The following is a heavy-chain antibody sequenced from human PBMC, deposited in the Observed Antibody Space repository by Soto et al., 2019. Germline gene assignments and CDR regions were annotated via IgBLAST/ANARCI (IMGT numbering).Heavy chain of an antibody. CDR1: GGSISSSSYY. CDR2: IYYSGST. D-gene: IGHD6-13*01. J-gene: IGHJ5*02. CDR3: ARHAIAAAGTKAWFDP. V-gene: IGHV4-39*01. Sequence: QLQLQESGPGLVKPSETLSLTCTVSGGSISSSSYYWGWIRQPPGKGLEWIGSIYYSGSTYYNPSLKSRVPISVDTSQTRFSLKLSSVTAADTAVYYCARHAIAAAGTKAWFDPWGQGTLVTVSS.